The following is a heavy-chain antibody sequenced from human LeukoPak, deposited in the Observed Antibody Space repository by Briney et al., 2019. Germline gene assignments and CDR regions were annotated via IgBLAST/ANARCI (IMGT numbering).Heavy chain of an antibody. Sequence: PGGSLRLSCAASGFTFSSYRMSWVRQAPGKGLEWVANIKQDGSEKYYVDSVKGRFTISRDNAKNSLYLQMNSLRAEDTAVYYCARDIPHCSSTSCYIDYYYYYMDVWGKGTTVTVSS. CDR2: IKQDGSEK. J-gene: IGHJ6*03. D-gene: IGHD2-2*02. CDR1: GFTFSSYR. V-gene: IGHV3-7*01. CDR3: ARDIPHCSSTSCYIDYYYYYMDV.